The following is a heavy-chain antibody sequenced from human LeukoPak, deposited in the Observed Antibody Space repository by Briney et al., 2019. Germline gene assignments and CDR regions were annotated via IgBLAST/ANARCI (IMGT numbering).Heavy chain of an antibody. V-gene: IGHV1-69*13. CDR3: AREGNWNDFDY. D-gene: IGHD1-1*01. CDR2: IIPIFGTA. CDR1: GGTFSSYA. Sequence: ASVKDSCKASGGTFSSYAISWVRQAPGQGLEWMGGIIPIFGTANYAQKFQGRVTITADESTSTAYMELSSLRSKDTAVYYCAREGNWNDFDYWGQGTLVTVSS. J-gene: IGHJ4*02.